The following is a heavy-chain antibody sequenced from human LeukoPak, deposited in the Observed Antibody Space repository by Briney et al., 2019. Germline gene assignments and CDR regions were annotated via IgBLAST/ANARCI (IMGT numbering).Heavy chain of an antibody. CDR1: GFTFNSYS. CDR3: ASSYSSSSCFDY. J-gene: IGHJ4*02. V-gene: IGHV3-21*01. Sequence: PGGSLRLSCAASGFTFNSYSMNWVGQAPGKGLEWVSSISSSSSYIYYADSVKGRFTISRDNAKNSLYLQMNSLRAEDTAVYYCASSYSSSSCFDYWGQGTLVTVSS. CDR2: ISSSSSYI. D-gene: IGHD6-6*01.